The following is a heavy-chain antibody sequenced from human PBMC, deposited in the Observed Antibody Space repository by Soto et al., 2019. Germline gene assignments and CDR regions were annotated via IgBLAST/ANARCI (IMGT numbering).Heavy chain of an antibody. CDR1: GDYIHVGGYY. V-gene: IGHV4-30-4*01. J-gene: IGHJ5*02. D-gene: IGHD2-2*01. Sequence: SETLSLTCSVSGDYIHVGGYYWTWIRQRPGKGLEWMGYIYYTGKTDYNPSLEGRLTMSVDRSKNQFSLRLTSVTAADTAVYFCGRDLTSNANCIDPWGQGTLVTVSS. CDR3: GRDLTSNANCIDP. CDR2: IYYTGKT.